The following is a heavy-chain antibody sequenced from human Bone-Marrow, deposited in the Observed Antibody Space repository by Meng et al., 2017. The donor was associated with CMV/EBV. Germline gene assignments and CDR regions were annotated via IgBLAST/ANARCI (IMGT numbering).Heavy chain of an antibody. Sequence: CEASGFTFRDYYMSWIRQAPGKGLEWVSYISSSGSTIYYADSVKGRFTISRDNAKNSLYLQMNSLRAEDTAVYYCARGGYGGRPVDYWGQGTLVTVSS. CDR1: GFTFRDYY. D-gene: IGHD4-23*01. J-gene: IGHJ4*02. CDR3: ARGGYGGRPVDY. CDR2: ISSSGSTI. V-gene: IGHV3-11*01.